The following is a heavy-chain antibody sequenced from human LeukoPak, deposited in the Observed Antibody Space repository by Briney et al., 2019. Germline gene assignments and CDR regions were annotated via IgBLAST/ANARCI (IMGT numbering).Heavy chain of an antibody. CDR3: ARVSAAGSFYYFYGLDI. Sequence: SETLSLTCTVSGGPISSFYWSWIRQSPGKGLEWIGYVYYKGSPNYNPSLQSRVTVSLDTSKNRVSLKLTSVTAADTAIYYCARVSAAGSFYYFYGLDIWGQGTTVTVSS. CDR1: GGPISSFY. CDR2: VYYKGSP. J-gene: IGHJ6*02. V-gene: IGHV4-59*01. D-gene: IGHD6-13*01.